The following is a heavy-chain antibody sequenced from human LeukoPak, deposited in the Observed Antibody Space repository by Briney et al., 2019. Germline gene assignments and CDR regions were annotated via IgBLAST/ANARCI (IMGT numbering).Heavy chain of an antibody. Sequence: GGSLRLSCAASGFTFSNYAMHWVRQAPGKGLEWVAVISYDGSNKYYVDSVKGRFTISRDNSKNTLYLQMNSLRAEDTAVYYCARESYGDYYFDYWGQGTLVTVSS. V-gene: IGHV3-30-3*01. CDR1: GFTFSNYA. D-gene: IGHD4-17*01. CDR2: ISYDGSNK. CDR3: ARESYGDYYFDY. J-gene: IGHJ4*02.